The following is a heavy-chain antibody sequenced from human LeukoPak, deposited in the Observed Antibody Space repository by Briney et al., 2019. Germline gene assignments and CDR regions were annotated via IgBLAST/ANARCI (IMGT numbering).Heavy chain of an antibody. CDR3: ARMAILDDYMDV. Sequence: GGSLRLSCAASGFTFSSYSMNWVRQAPGKGLEWVSSISSSSSYIYYADSVKGRFTISRDSAKNSLYLQMNSLRAEDTAVYYCARMAILDDYMDVWGKGTTVTVSS. CDR1: GFTFSSYS. V-gene: IGHV3-21*01. CDR2: ISSSSSYI. D-gene: IGHD1-1*01. J-gene: IGHJ6*03.